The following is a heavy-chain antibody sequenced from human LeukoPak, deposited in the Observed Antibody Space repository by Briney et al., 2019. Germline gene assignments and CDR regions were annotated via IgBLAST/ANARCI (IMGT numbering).Heavy chain of an antibody. CDR2: IYYSGST. V-gene: IGHV4-59*01. Sequence: SETLSLTCTVSGGSISSYYWSWIRQPPGKGLEWIGYIYYSGSTNYNPSHKSRVTISVDTSKNQFSLKLSSVTAADTAVYYCARVGAASAYYYYMDVWGKGTTVTVSS. CDR1: GGSISSYY. D-gene: IGHD6-25*01. CDR3: ARVGAASAYYYYMDV. J-gene: IGHJ6*03.